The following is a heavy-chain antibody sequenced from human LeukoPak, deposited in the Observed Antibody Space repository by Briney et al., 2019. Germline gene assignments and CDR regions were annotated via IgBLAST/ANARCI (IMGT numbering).Heavy chain of an antibody. CDR3: AKGHNLVVVAATHYWFDP. V-gene: IGHV3-23*01. Sequence: PGGSLRLSCAASGFTFSSCAMSWVRQAPGKGLEWISAVSGSGGDTYYADSVKGRFTISRDNSKNTLFLQMNSLRAEDTALYYCAKGHNLVVVAATHYWFDPRGQGTLVTVSS. J-gene: IGHJ5*02. CDR1: GFTFSSCA. D-gene: IGHD2-15*01. CDR2: VSGSGGDT.